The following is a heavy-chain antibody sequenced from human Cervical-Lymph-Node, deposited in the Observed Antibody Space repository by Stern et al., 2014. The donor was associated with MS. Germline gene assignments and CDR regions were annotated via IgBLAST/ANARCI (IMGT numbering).Heavy chain of an antibody. CDR2: IYPGDSET. CDR3: ARGRGIALRPDY. Sequence: VQLVESGAELKKPGESLRISCKGSGYSLTNPWIGWVRQMPGKGLEWMAFIYPGDSETRYRPSFQGQVTISADNSINAAYLQWSSRKASDTAMYYCARGRGIALRPDYWGQGTLVTVSS. V-gene: IGHV5-51*03. J-gene: IGHJ4*02. CDR1: GYSLTNPW. D-gene: IGHD6-13*01.